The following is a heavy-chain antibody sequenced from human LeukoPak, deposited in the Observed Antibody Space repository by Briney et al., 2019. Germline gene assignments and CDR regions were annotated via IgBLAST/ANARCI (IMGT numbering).Heavy chain of an antibody. V-gene: IGHV3-43*02. J-gene: IGHJ6*03. CDR2: ISGDGGST. CDR1: GFTFDDYA. CDR3: AKDILPMYYYYYMDV. Sequence: TGGSLRLSCAASGFTFDDYAMHWVRQAPGKGLEWVSLISGDGGSTYYADSVKGRFTISGDNSKNSPYLQMNSLRTEDTALYYCAKDILPMYYYYYMDVWGKGTTVTVSS. D-gene: IGHD2-2*01.